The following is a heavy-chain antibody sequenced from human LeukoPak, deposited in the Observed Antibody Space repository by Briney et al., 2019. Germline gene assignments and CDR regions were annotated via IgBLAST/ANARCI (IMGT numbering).Heavy chain of an antibody. Sequence: SGGSLRLSYAASGFTFSSYGMHWVRQAPGKGLEWVAVIWYDGSNKYYADSVKGRFTISRDNSKNTLYLQMNSLRAEDTAVYYCAKGRGATSTTLYYFDYWGQGTLVTVSS. CDR1: GFTFSSYG. D-gene: IGHD1-26*01. J-gene: IGHJ4*02. V-gene: IGHV3-33*06. CDR3: AKGRGATSTTLYYFDY. CDR2: IWYDGSNK.